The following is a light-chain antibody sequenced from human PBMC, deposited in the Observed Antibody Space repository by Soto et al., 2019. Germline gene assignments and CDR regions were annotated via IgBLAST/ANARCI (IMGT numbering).Light chain of an antibody. CDR1: QTVTSY. Sequence: VLTQSPATLSLSPGASATLSCRASQTVTSYLAGYQHKPGLPPRLLIYDASNRATGIPARFSGSGSGTDFTLTISSLEPEDFDVYYCQQRGNWPPYTFGQGTKLEIK. CDR3: QQRGNWPPYT. V-gene: IGKV3-11*01. J-gene: IGKJ2*01. CDR2: DAS.